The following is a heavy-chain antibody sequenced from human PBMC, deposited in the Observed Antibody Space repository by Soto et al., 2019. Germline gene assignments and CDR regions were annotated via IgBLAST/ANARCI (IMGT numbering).Heavy chain of an antibody. CDR3: ARSPGYYDFWSGYFDY. J-gene: IGHJ4*02. Sequence: SVKVSCKASGGTFSSYGISWVRQAPGQGLEWMGGIIPIFGTANYAQRFQGRVTITADESTSTAYMELSSLRSEDTAVYYCARSPGYYDFWSGYFDYWGQGTLVTVSS. CDR2: IIPIFGTA. D-gene: IGHD3-3*01. V-gene: IGHV1-69*13. CDR1: GGTFSSYG.